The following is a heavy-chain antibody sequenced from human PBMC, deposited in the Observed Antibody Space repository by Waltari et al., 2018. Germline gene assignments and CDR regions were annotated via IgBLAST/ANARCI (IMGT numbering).Heavy chain of an antibody. V-gene: IGHV4-34*01. J-gene: IGHJ4*02. D-gene: IGHD6-13*01. CDR1: GRSFSGYY. Sequence: QVQLQQWGAGLLKPSETLSITCAVYGRSFSGYYWSWIRQPPGKGLEWIGEINHSGSTNYNPSLKSRVTISVDTSKNQFSLKLSSVTAADTAVYYCARVGGRRSSSVDYWGQGTLVTVSS. CDR2: INHSGST. CDR3: ARVGGRRSSSVDY.